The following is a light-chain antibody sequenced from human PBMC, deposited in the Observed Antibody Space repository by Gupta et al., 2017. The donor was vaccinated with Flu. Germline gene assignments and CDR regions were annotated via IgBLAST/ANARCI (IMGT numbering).Light chain of an antibody. Sequence: ILLTQPSGTLSLSPGERATLSCRASQSVSSSYLAWYQQKPGQAPRLLIYGASSRATGIPDRFSGSGSGTDFTLTISRLEPEDFAVYYCQQDGSSPGTFGQGTKVEIK. CDR2: GAS. CDR1: QSVSSSY. J-gene: IGKJ1*01. V-gene: IGKV3-20*01. CDR3: QQDGSSPGT.